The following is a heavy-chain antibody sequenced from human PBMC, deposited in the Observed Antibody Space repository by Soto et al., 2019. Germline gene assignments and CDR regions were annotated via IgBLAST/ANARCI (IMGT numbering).Heavy chain of an antibody. CDR2: ISHSGST. J-gene: IGHJ4*02. CDR3: AREYTYGSNFFDC. V-gene: IGHV4-31*03. Sequence: QVQLQESGPGLVKPSQTLSLSCTVSGGSISSAAYYWSWIRQHPGKGLEWIGYISHSGSTYYTPSLKRRVIISADTSKNQFSLNLTSVTAADTAVDYCAREYTYGSNFFDCWGQGALVTVSS. D-gene: IGHD5-18*01. CDR1: GGSISSAAYY.